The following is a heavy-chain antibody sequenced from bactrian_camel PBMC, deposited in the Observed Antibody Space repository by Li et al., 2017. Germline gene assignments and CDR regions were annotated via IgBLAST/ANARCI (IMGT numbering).Heavy chain of an antibody. CDR1: GDISRRYC. V-gene: IGHV3S53*01. D-gene: IGHD7*01. J-gene: IGHJ4*01. CDR2: IEWDGSK. Sequence: VQLVESGGGSVQTGGSLRLSCAASGDISRRYCMTWFRQAIGKERERVASIEWDGSKIYADSVKGRFTVPQDNDKETMYLEMNNLTPEDSAMYYCAAVSPKGRGGFCLGSEIHNNWGRGTQVTVS. CDR3: AAVSPKGRGGFCLGSEIHNN.